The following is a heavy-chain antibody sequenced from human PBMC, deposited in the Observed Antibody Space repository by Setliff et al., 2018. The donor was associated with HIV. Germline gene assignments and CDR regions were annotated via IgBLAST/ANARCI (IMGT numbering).Heavy chain of an antibody. D-gene: IGHD2-21*01. V-gene: IGHV3-33*08. Sequence: GSLRLSCAASGFTFNNYAMHWVRQAPGKGPECVAVRWYDGSNKYYADSVKGRFTISRDNSKTTLYLQMNSLRAEDTAVYYCVRDLARVIAHWGQGTLVTVSS. CDR2: RWYDGSNK. CDR1: GFTFNNYA. CDR3: VRDLARVIAH. J-gene: IGHJ4*02.